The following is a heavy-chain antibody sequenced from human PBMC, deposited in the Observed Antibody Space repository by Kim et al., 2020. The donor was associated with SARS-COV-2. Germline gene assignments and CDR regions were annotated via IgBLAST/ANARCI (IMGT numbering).Heavy chain of an antibody. D-gene: IGHD6-6*01. V-gene: IGHV1-69*13. CDR2: IIPIFGTA. Sequence: SVKVSCKASGGTFSSYAISWVRQAPGQGLEWMGGIIPIFGTANYAQKFQGRVTITADESTSTAYMELSSLRSEDTAVYYCAREGGSSSSGRYYYGMDVWGKGTTVTVSS. CDR3: AREGGSSSSGRYYYGMDV. J-gene: IGHJ6*04. CDR1: GGTFSSYA.